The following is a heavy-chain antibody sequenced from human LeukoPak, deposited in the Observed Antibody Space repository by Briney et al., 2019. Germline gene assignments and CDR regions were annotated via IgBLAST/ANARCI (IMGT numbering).Heavy chain of an antibody. Sequence: GGSLRLSCAASGFTFSSYGMHWVRQAPGKGLEWVAVISYDGSNKYYADPVKGRFTISRDNSKNTLYLQMNSLRAEDTVVYYCARATVTVPYDYWGQGTLVTVSS. CDR2: ISYDGSNK. D-gene: IGHD4-17*01. J-gene: IGHJ4*02. CDR3: ARATVTVPYDY. CDR1: GFTFSSYG. V-gene: IGHV3-30*03.